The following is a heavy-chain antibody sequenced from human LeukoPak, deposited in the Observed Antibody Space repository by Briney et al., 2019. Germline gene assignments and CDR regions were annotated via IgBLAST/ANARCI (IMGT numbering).Heavy chain of an antibody. Sequence: SETLSLTCTVSGGSISSGSYYWSWIRQPPGKGLEWIGEINHSGSTNYNPSPKSRVTISVDTSKNQFSLKLSSVIAADTAVYYCARAQYYDILTGIRRAFDIWGQGTMVTASS. CDR3: ARAQYYDILTGIRRAFDI. D-gene: IGHD3-9*01. CDR2: INHSGST. CDR1: GGSISSGSYY. J-gene: IGHJ3*02. V-gene: IGHV4-39*07.